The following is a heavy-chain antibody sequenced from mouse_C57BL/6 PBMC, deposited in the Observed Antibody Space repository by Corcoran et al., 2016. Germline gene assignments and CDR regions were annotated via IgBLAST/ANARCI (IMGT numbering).Heavy chain of an antibody. CDR1: GYTFTDYY. D-gene: IGHD1-1*01. V-gene: IGHV1-26*01. J-gene: IGHJ4*01. Sequence: EVQLQQSGPELVKPGASVKISCKASGYTFTDYYMNWVKQSHGKSLEWIGDINPNNGGTSYNQKFKGKATLTVDKSSSTAYMELRSLTSEDSAVYYCAREGYYGSSHDYYAMDYWGQGTSVTVSS. CDR3: AREGYYGSSHDYYAMDY. CDR2: INPNNGGT.